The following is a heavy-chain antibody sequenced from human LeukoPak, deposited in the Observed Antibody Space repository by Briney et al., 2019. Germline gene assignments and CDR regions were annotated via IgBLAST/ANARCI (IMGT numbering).Heavy chain of an antibody. CDR2: ICYSGST. V-gene: IGHV4-59*08. J-gene: IGHJ5*02. CDR3: ARQAGIAVAVDWFDP. D-gene: IGHD6-19*01. Sequence: SGSLCLTCTVSGGSISSYYSSWIPQPPGKGLEWSGYICYSGSTNYNPSLKSRVTISVDTSKNQFSLKLSSVTAADTAVYYCARQAGIAVAVDWFDPWGQGTLVTVSS. CDR1: GGSISSYY.